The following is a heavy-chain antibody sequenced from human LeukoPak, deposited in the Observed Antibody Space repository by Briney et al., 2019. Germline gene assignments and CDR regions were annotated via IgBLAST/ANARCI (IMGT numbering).Heavy chain of an antibody. CDR2: INPSGGST. CDR1: GYTFTSYY. Sequence: ASVKVSCKASGYTFTSYYVHWVRQAPGQGLEWRGIINPSGGSTSYAQKFQGRVTMTRDMSTSTVYMELSSLRSEDTAVYYCARGGLLNPLPLFPLDYWGQGTLVTVSS. J-gene: IGHJ4*02. D-gene: IGHD1-26*01. CDR3: ARGGLLNPLPLFPLDY. V-gene: IGHV1-46*01.